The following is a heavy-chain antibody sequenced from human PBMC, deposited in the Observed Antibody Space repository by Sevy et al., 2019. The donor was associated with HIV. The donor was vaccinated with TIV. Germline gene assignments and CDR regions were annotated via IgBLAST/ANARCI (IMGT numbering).Heavy chain of an antibody. CDR3: VRAIGAAGSY. CDR2: IKEDGSVK. D-gene: IGHD6-13*01. V-gene: IGHV3-7*01. CDR1: GFTLSSYW. Sequence: GGSLRLSCEASGFTLSSYWMSWVRQAPGKGLEWVANIKEDGSVKYYVESMKGRFTISRENAKNSVYLQINSLRAEDAALYYCVRAIGAAGSYWGLGTLVTVSS. J-gene: IGHJ4*02.